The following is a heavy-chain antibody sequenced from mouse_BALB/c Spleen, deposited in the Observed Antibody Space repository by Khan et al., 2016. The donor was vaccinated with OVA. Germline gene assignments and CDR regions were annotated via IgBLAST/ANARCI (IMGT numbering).Heavy chain of an antibody. CDR3: ARVYGGDFDY. V-gene: IGHV3-2*02. CDR1: GYSITSDYA. J-gene: IGHJ2*01. D-gene: IGHD2-10*02. Sequence: VQLQQSGPGLVKPSQSLSLTCTVTGYSITSDYAWNWIRQFPGNKLEWMGYISYSGNTTYIPSLKSRISVTRDTSKNQIFLQLNSVTAEDTATYYCARVYGGDFDYWGQGTTLTVSS. CDR2: ISYSGNT.